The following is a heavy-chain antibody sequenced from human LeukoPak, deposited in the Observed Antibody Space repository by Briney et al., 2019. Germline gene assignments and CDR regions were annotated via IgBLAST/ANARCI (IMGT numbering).Heavy chain of an antibody. CDR3: ARGGRDGWESHSFIQFDY. Sequence: ASVKVSCKASGGSFSIYAISWVRQAPGQGPEWMGGIIPIFGTANYAQKFQGRVTITADGSTTTAYMELSSLTSEDTAVYYCARGGRDGWESHSFIQFDYWGQGTLVTVSS. V-gene: IGHV1-69*01. CDR2: IIPIFGTA. D-gene: IGHD3-10*01. J-gene: IGHJ4*02. CDR1: GGSFSIYA.